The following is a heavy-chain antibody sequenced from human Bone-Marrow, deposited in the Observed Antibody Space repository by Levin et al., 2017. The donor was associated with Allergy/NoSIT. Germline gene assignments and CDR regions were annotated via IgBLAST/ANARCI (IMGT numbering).Heavy chain of an antibody. V-gene: IGHV4-34*01. CDR3: ARGGGGMDV. D-gene: IGHD3-10*01. Sequence: TSETLSLTCDVYGGSFGDDYWSWIRQPPGKGLEWIGEVNHSGSTDYNPSLESRVTILVDTSKNQFSLILSSVTAADTAVYYCARGGGGMDVWGQGTTVTVSS. CDR1: GGSFGDDY. J-gene: IGHJ6*02. CDR2: VNHSGST.